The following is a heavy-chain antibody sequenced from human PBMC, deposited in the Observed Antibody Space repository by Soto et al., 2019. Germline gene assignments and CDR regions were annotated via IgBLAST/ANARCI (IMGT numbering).Heavy chain of an antibody. CDR1: GFTFSING. D-gene: IGHD6-13*01. CDR2: IWSDGSNK. Sequence: PGGSLRLSCTASGFTFSINGMHWVRQAPGKGLEWVAVIWSDGSNKYYADSVKGRFTIFRDNSKSTLYLQMNGLRAEDTAVYYCARDGSNKPGFYYGMNVWGQGTTVTVSS. CDR3: ARDGSNKPGFYYGMNV. J-gene: IGHJ6*02. V-gene: IGHV3-33*01.